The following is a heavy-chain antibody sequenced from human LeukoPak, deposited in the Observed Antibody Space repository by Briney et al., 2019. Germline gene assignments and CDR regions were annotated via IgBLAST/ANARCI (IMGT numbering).Heavy chain of an antibody. CDR1: GYTFTGYY. CDR3: ARDRVATIPPNWFDP. J-gene: IGHJ5*02. V-gene: IGHV1-2*02. D-gene: IGHD5-12*01. CDR2: INPNSGGT. Sequence: ASVKVSCKASGYTFTGYYMHWVRQAPGQGLEWMGWINPNSGGTNYAQKFQGRVTMTRDTSISTAYMELSRLRSDDTAVYYCARDRVATIPPNWFDPWGQGTLATVSS.